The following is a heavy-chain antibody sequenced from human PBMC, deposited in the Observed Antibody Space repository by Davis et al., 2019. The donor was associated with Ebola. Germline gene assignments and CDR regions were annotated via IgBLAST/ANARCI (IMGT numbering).Heavy chain of an antibody. V-gene: IGHV4-34*01. CDR3: ARASQYSGRWHSDY. CDR1: GGSLSGYC. D-gene: IGHD6-13*01. CDR2: INHSGRT. J-gene: IGHJ4*02. Sequence: PSETLSLTCAVYGGSLSGYCWSWICQPPGKGLEWIGEINHSGRTNYKSSLKSRVTISVDTSKKQLSLKLSSVTAADTAVYYCARASQYSGRWHSDYWGQGTLVTVSS.